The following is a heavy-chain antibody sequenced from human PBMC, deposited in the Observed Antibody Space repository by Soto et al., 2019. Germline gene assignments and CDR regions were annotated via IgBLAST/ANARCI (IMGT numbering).Heavy chain of an antibody. V-gene: IGHV4-39*01. Sequence: SETLSLTCTVSGGSISSSSYYWGWIRQPPGKGLEWMGSIYYSGSTYYNPSLKSRVTISVDTSKNQFSLKLSSVTAADTAVYSCARPGIAAWGYPERLEDVWGKGTTVTVSS. J-gene: IGHJ6*04. CDR3: ARPGIAAWGYPERLEDV. D-gene: IGHD6-13*01. CDR2: IYYSGST. CDR1: GGSISSSSYY.